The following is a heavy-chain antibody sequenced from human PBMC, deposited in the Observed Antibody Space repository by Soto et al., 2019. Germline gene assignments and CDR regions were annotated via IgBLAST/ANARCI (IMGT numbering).Heavy chain of an antibody. Sequence: GGSLRLSCAASGFTFSSYAMSWVRQAPGKGLEWVSAISGSGGSTYYADSVKGRFTISRDNSKNTLYLQMNCLRAEDTAVYYCAKGSGYYYYYGMDVWGHGTTVTVSS. J-gene: IGHJ6*02. D-gene: IGHD3-3*01. CDR1: GFTFSSYA. CDR2: ISGSGGST. V-gene: IGHV3-23*01. CDR3: AKGSGYYYYYGMDV.